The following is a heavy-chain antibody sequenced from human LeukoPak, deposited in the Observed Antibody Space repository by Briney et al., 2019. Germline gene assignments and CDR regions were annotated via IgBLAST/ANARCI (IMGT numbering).Heavy chain of an antibody. J-gene: IGHJ6*02. CDR2: ISYDGDNA. Sequence: GRSLRLSCAASGFNFRSFGMHWVRHAPGKGLEWVAIISYDGDNAFYADSVKGRLTISRDNSKNTLYLQMNRLRAEDTAVYYCAKALWDKYQYYYAMDVWGQGTTVTVSS. CDR1: GFNFRSFG. V-gene: IGHV3-30*18. CDR3: AKALWDKYQYYYAMDV. D-gene: IGHD2-2*01.